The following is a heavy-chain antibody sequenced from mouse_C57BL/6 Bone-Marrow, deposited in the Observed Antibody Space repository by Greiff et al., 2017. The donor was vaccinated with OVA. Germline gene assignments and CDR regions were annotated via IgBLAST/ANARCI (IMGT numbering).Heavy chain of an antibody. J-gene: IGHJ4*01. Sequence: VQVVESGAELARPGASVKLSCKASGYTFTSYGISWVKQRTGQGLEWIGEIYPRSGNTYYNEKFKGKATLTADKSSSTAYMELRSLTSEDSAVYFCARSSSNYDYYAIDYWGQGTSVTVSS. CDR2: IYPRSGNT. V-gene: IGHV1-81*01. CDR3: ARSSSNYDYYAIDY. D-gene: IGHD2-5*01. CDR1: GYTFTSYG.